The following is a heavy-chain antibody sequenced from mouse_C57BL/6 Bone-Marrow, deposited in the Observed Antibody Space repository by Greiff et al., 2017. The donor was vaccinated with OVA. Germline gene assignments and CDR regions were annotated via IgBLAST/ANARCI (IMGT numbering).Heavy chain of an antibody. Sequence: DVQLVESGGDLVKPGGSLKLSCAASGFTFSSYGMSWVRQTPDKRLEWVATISSGGSYTYYPDSVKGRFTISRDNAKNTLYLQMSSLKSEDTAMYYCARPGNYYGSRGGFAYWGQGTLVTVSA. J-gene: IGHJ3*01. D-gene: IGHD1-1*01. CDR2: ISSGGSYT. CDR3: ARPGNYYGSRGGFAY. CDR1: GFTFSSYG. V-gene: IGHV5-6*01.